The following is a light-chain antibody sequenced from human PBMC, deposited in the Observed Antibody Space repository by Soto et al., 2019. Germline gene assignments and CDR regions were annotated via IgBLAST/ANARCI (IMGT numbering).Light chain of an antibody. V-gene: IGLV2-14*01. Sequence: QSALTQPASVSGSPGQSITISCTGTSSDIGDYNYVSWYQQHPGKAPKLMIYDVTNRPSGVSNRFSGAKSGYTASLTISGLQAEDESDYYCSAVTSSSTPVVFGGGTKVTV. J-gene: IGLJ2*01. CDR3: SAVTSSSTPVV. CDR1: SSDIGDYNY. CDR2: DVT.